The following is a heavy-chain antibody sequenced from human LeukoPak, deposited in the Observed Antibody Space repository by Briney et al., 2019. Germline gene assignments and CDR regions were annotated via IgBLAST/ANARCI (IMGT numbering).Heavy chain of an antibody. D-gene: IGHD3-10*01. J-gene: IGHJ3*02. Sequence: SLRLSCAASGFTFSIDSMSSGCQTPRKGLGRVSAVSSSSNYIYYADSVKGRFTISRDNAKNSLYLQMNSLRAEDTAVYYCARDGFTMVRGVAAFDIWGQGTMVTVSS. V-gene: IGHV3-21*01. CDR2: VSSSSNYI. CDR3: ARDGFTMVRGVAAFDI. CDR1: GFTFSIDS.